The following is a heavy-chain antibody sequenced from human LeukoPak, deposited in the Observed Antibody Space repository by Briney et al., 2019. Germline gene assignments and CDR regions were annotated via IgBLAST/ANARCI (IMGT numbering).Heavy chain of an antibody. CDR2: ISSSSSYI. CDR1: GFTFSSYS. D-gene: IGHD5-18*01. Sequence: PGGSLRLSCAASGFTFSSYSMNWVRQAPGKGLEWVSSISSSSSYIYYADSVKGRFTISRDNAKNSLYLQMNSLRAEDTAVYYCARGVDTAMVPFDYWGQGTLVTVS. J-gene: IGHJ4*02. V-gene: IGHV3-21*01. CDR3: ARGVDTAMVPFDY.